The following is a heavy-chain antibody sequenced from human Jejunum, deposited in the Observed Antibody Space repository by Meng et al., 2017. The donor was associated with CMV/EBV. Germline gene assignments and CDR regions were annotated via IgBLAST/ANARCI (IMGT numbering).Heavy chain of an antibody. D-gene: IGHD6-19*01. CDR1: GNSLSNSRHF. J-gene: IGHJ4*02. CDR2: IDYTGTT. CDR3: ARVPPSGNYRFDY. Sequence: LQLQGSGQGLLKPSQTLSLTCTGSGNSLSNSRHFRGWLRQPPGKGLEWIANIDYTGTTYYNPSLKSRVTISRDTSKNQFSLKLNSVTAADTAVYYCARVPPSGNYRFDYWGQGTLVTVSS. V-gene: IGHV4-39*07.